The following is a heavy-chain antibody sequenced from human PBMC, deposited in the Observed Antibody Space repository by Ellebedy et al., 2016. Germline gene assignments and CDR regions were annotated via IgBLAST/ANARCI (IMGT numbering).Heavy chain of an antibody. CDR3: ARDLNRYGIVATTRFDY. D-gene: IGHD5-12*01. V-gene: IGHV1-18*01. CDR2: ISAYNGNT. Sequence: ASVKVSXXASGYTFTSYGISWVRQAPGQGLEWMGWISAYNGNTNYAQKLQGRVTMTTDTSTSTAYMELRSLRSDDTAVYYCARDLNRYGIVATTRFDYWGQGTLVTVSS. J-gene: IGHJ4*02. CDR1: GYTFTSYG.